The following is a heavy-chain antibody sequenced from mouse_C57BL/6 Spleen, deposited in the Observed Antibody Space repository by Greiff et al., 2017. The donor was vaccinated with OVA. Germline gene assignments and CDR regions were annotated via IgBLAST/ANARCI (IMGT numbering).Heavy chain of an antibody. D-gene: IGHD1-1*01. Sequence: QVQLKQSGAELVRPGASVKLSCKASGYTFTDYYINWVKQRPGQGLEWIARIYPGSGNTYYNEKFKGKATLTAEKSSSTAYMQLSSLTSEDSAVYFCARRDYYYGSSPLYYAMDYWGQGTSVTVSS. V-gene: IGHV1-76*01. CDR3: ARRDYYYGSSPLYYAMDY. CDR2: IYPGSGNT. CDR1: GYTFTDYY. J-gene: IGHJ4*01.